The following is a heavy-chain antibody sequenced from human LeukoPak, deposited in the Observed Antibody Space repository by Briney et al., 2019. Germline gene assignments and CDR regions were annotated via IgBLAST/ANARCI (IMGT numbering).Heavy chain of an antibody. CDR2: ISGSSTYI. Sequence: PGGSLRLSCAASGFTFSSYTMNWVRQAPGKGLEWVSSISGSSTYIYYADSVKGRLTISRDNAKNSLYLRMNSLRAEDTAVYYCTRGHDISTGYPSSWGQGTLVTVSS. J-gene: IGHJ5*02. CDR1: GFTFSSYT. D-gene: IGHD3-9*01. CDR3: TRGHDISTGYPSS. V-gene: IGHV3-21*01.